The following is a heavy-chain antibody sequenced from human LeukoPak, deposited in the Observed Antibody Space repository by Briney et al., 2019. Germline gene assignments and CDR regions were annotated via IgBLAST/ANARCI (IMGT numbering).Heavy chain of an antibody. CDR1: GGSITNNY. CDR3: ARGVQLTWRH. J-gene: IGHJ4*02. CDR2: THYSGST. Sequence: SETLSLTCTVSGGSITNNYWAWIRQPPGKGLEWIGYTHYSGSTNYNPSLKSRVTISVDTSKNQFSLKLSSVTAADTAVYYCARGVQLTWRHWGQGTLVTVSS. D-gene: IGHD1-1*01. V-gene: IGHV4-59*01.